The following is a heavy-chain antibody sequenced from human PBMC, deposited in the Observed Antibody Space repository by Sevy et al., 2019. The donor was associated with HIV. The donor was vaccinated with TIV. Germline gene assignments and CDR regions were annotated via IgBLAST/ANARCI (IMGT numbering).Heavy chain of an antibody. D-gene: IGHD3-10*01. CDR1: GFPFSSHW. Sequence: GGSLRLSCEASGFPFSSHWMHWLRQGPGQGLVWVSGINSDDTSIPYADSVKGRFTISRDNVKNTLYLQMSSLRAEDTALYYCARGSGVAFDYWGQRTLVTVSS. CDR2: INSDDTSI. V-gene: IGHV3-74*01. CDR3: ARGSGVAFDY. J-gene: IGHJ4*02.